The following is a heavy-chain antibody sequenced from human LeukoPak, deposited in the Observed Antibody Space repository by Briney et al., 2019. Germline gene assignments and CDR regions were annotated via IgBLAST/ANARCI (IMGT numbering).Heavy chain of an antibody. J-gene: IGHJ6*02. CDR2: IGTAGDT. V-gene: IGHV3-13*01. Sequence: GGSLRLSCAASGFTFSSYDMHWVRQATGKGLEWVSAIGTAGDTYYPGSVKGRFTISRENAKNSVYLQMNSLRAGDTAVYYCARGAVAGPCMDVWGQGTTVTVSS. CDR3: ARGAVAGPCMDV. D-gene: IGHD6-19*01. CDR1: GFTFSSYD.